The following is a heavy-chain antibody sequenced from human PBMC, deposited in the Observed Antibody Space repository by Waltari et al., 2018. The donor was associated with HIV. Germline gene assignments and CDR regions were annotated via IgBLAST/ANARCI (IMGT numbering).Heavy chain of an antibody. J-gene: IGHJ4*02. Sequence: QLRLQESGPRLVKPSETLSLTCSVSGGSISSYVYHWGWIRQSPGKGLEWIGSIYYTVNTYYKPSLKRRVTISIDTSKNQFSLRLTSVTAADTAIYYCVAQDYSDSVDWWGQGTLVTVFS. CDR2: IYYTVNT. V-gene: IGHV4-39*07. CDR3: VAQDYSDSVDW. CDR1: GGSISSYVYH. D-gene: IGHD4-17*01.